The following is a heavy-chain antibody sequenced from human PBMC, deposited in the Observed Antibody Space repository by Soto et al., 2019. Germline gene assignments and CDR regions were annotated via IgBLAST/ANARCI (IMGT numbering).Heavy chain of an antibody. J-gene: IGHJ4*02. Sequence: ASVKVSCKASGYTFTSYGISWVRQAPGQGLEWMGWINAHNGNTKYAQKLQGRVTMTTGTSTSTAYMELRSLRCDDTAVYYCARDLFVGFDYWGQGTLVTVSS. CDR3: ARDLFVGFDY. CDR1: GYTFTSYG. D-gene: IGHD3-3*01. V-gene: IGHV1-18*01. CDR2: INAHNGNT.